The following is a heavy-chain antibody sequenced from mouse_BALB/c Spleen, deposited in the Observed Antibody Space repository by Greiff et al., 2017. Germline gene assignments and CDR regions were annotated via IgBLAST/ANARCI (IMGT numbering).Heavy chain of an antibody. V-gene: IGHV1-7*01. Sequence: VQLQQSGAELAKPGASVKMSCKASGYTFTSYWMHWVKQRPGQGLEWIGYINPSTGYTEYNQKFKDKATLTADKSSSTAYMQLSSLTSEDSAVYYCAKYGNYGAMDYWGQGTSVTVSS. CDR2: INPSTGYT. D-gene: IGHD2-10*02. CDR1: GYTFTSYW. CDR3: AKYGNYGAMDY. J-gene: IGHJ4*01.